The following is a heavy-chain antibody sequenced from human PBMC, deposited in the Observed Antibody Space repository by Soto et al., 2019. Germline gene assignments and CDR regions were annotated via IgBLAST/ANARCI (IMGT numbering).Heavy chain of an antibody. V-gene: IGHV3-49*03. CDR2: IRSKAYGGTT. J-gene: IGHJ5*02. CDR1: GFTFGDYA. D-gene: IGHD2-15*01. CDR3: TRERIVVVVAAKYNWFDP. Sequence: GVSLRLSCTASGFTFGDYAMSWFRQAPGKGLEWVGFIRSKAYGGTTEYAASVKGRFTISRDDSKSIAYLQMNSLKTEDTAVYYCTRERIVVVVAAKYNWFDPWGQGTLVTVSS.